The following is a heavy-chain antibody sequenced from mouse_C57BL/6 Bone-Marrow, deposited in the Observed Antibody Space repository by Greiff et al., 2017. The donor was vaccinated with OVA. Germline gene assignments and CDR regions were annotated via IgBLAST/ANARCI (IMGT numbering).Heavy chain of an antibody. V-gene: IGHV5-12*01. Sequence: EVMLVESGGGLVQPGGSLNLSCAASGFTFSDFYMYWIRQPPDKRLEWVAYISIGGGSTYYPDTVKGRFTISRDNAKNTLSLQMSRLKSDDTAMYYCARLDAMDYWGQGTSVTVSS. CDR2: ISIGGGST. CDR1: GFTFSDFY. CDR3: ARLDAMDY. J-gene: IGHJ4*01.